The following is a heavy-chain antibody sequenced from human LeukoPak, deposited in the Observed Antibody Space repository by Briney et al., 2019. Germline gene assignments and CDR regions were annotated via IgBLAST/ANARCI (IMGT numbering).Heavy chain of an antibody. CDR1: GGSITNFY. J-gene: IGHJ5*02. V-gene: IGHV4-59*01. CDR3: ARDRRSGYDSTPWLDP. D-gene: IGHD5-12*01. CDR2: IYYSGRT. Sequence: SETLSLTCAVSGGSITNFYWSWIRQPPGKGLEWIGDIYYSGRTKYSPSLKSRVTISVDTSKNQSSLKLNSVTAADTAVYYCARDRRSGYDSTPWLDPWGQGTLVTVSS.